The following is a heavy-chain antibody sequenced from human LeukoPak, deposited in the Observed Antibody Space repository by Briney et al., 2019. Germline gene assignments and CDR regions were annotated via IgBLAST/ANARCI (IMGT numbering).Heavy chain of an antibody. D-gene: IGHD3-22*01. Sequence: GGSLRLSCAASGFTFSTYEMNWVREAPGKGLEWVSYISSSGRTIKYADSVKGRFTNSGDNDKNTLYLQMNSLRAEDTAVYYCARVRTPYFDSSGSFDYWGQGTLVTVSS. CDR3: ARVRTPYFDSSGSFDY. CDR1: GFTFSTYE. CDR2: ISSSGRTI. J-gene: IGHJ4*02. V-gene: IGHV3-48*03.